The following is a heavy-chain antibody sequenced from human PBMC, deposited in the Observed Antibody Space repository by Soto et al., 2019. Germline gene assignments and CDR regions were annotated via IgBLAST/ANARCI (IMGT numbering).Heavy chain of an antibody. V-gene: IGHV3-21*01. Sequence: PGGSLRLSCAASGFTFSSYSMNWVRQAPGKGLEWVSSISSSSSYIYYADSVKGRFTISRDNAKNSLYLQMNSLRAEDTAVYYCARSRRVEDFWSGYYLRFGWFDPWGQGTLVTVSS. J-gene: IGHJ5*02. CDR1: GFTFSSYS. D-gene: IGHD3-3*01. CDR3: ARSRRVEDFWSGYYLRFGWFDP. CDR2: ISSSSSYI.